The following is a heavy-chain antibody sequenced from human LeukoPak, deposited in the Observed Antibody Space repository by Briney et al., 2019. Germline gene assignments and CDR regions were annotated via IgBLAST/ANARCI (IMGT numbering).Heavy chain of an antibody. D-gene: IGHD2-2*01. CDR1: GYTFTGYY. J-gene: IGHJ3*02. CDR3: ARGGELTSFYDAFDI. Sequence: ASVKVSCKASGYTFTGYYMHWVRQAPGQGLEWMGWINPNSGGTNYAQKFQGWVTVTRDTSISTAYMELSRLRSDDTAVYYCARGGELTSFYDAFDIWGQGTMVTVSS. V-gene: IGHV1-2*04. CDR2: INPNSGGT.